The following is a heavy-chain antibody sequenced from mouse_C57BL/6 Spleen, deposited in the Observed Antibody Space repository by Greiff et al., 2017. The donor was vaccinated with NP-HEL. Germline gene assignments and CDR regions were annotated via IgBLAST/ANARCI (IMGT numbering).Heavy chain of an antibody. CDR2: IDPETGGT. D-gene: IGHD2-3*01. V-gene: IGHV1-15*01. CDR3: TRDGYDAMDY. J-gene: IGHJ4*01. CDR1: GYTFTDYE. Sequence: QVQLQQSGAELVRPGASVTLSCKASGYTFTDYEMHWVKQTPVHGLEWIGAIDPETGGTAYNQKFKGKAILTADKSSSTAYMELRSLTSEDSAVYYCTRDGYDAMDYWGQGTSVTVSS.